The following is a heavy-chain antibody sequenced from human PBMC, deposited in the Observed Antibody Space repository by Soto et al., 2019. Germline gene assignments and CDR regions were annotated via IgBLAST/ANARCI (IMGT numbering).Heavy chain of an antibody. V-gene: IGHV1-18*01. J-gene: IGHJ6*02. CDR2: ISGYNGNT. CDR1: GYTFTSEG. D-gene: IGHD3-3*02. Sequence: ASVKVSCKGSGYTFTSEGINWVRQAPGQGLEWMGWISGYNGNTNYAQKLQDRVTMTTDTSTSTAYMELRSLRSDDTAVYYCARPIRGTYGMDVWGQGNTVTVSS. CDR3: ARPIRGTYGMDV.